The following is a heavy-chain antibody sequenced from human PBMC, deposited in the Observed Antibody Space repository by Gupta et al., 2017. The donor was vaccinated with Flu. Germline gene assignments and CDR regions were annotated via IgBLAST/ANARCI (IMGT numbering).Heavy chain of an antibody. D-gene: IGHD4-17*01. J-gene: IGHJ4*01. V-gene: IGHV2-5*01. CDR3: AHGIHGHGDYVY. CDR2: NYWNDDK. CDR1: GFSLSTGGVG. Sequence: QITLKESGPTLVKPTQTLTLTCTCSGFSLSTGGVGVGWIRQPPGKALEWLAINYWNDDKRYSPSLRSRLTITKDTSKNQVVLTMTNMDPVDTATDYCAHGIHGHGDYVYWGQGTLVTVSS.